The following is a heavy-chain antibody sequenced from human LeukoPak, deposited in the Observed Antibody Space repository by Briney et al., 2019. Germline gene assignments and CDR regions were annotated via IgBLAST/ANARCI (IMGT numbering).Heavy chain of an antibody. CDR1: GFSLSDYN. CDR2: ISSSGSTI. CDR3: AGGPVSYPYYYYMDV. D-gene: IGHD1-26*01. J-gene: IGHJ6*03. V-gene: IGHV3-11*01. Sequence: TGGSTRPSCAASGFSLSDYNMSWIRQAPGKGLEWVSYISSSGSTIYYADSVKGRFTISRDNAKNSLYLQMNSLRAEDTAVYYCAGGPVSYPYYYYMDVWGKGTTVTVSS.